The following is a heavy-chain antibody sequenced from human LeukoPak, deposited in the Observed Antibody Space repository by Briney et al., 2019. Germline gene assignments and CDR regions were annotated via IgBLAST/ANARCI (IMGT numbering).Heavy chain of an antibody. V-gene: IGHV4-59*01. CDR3: ARSEKSITIFGVVIITMFDY. D-gene: IGHD3-3*01. CDR2: IYYSGST. J-gene: IGHJ4*02. CDR1: GGSISSYY. Sequence: PSETLSLTCTVSGGSISSYYWSWIRQPPGKGLEWIGYIYYSGSTNYNPSLKSRVTISVDTSKNQFSLKLSSVTAADTAVYYCARSEKSITIFGVVIITMFDYWGQGTLVTVSS.